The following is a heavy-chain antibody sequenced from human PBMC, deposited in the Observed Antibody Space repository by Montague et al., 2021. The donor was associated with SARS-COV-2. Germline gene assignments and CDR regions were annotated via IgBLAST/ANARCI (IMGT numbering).Heavy chain of an antibody. CDR2: IYYSGST. V-gene: IGHV4-28*02. Sequence: VKPTQTLTLTCTFSGFSLSTSGMCVGWIRQPPGKGLEWIGYIYYSGSTYYNPSLKSRVTMSVDTSKNQFSLKLSSVTAVDTAVYYCATGFSGYSSSWFDKPLLEGEHAGPEFDYWGQGTLVTVSS. J-gene: IGHJ4*02. CDR3: ATGFSGYSSSWFDKPLLEGEHAGPEFDY. D-gene: IGHD6-13*01. CDR1: GFSLSTSGM.